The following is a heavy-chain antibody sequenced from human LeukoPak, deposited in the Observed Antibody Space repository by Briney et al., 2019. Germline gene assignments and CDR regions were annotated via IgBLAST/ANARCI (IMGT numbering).Heavy chain of an antibody. J-gene: IGHJ4*02. Sequence: PSETLSLTCTVSGDSITSYFWSWIRQPPGQGLEWIGLIYYSGNSNYHPSLRSRVTMSVDTPKNQFSLNLRSVTAADTAVYYCARAGSWHNANFDYWGQGILVTVSS. D-gene: IGHD6-13*01. V-gene: IGHV4-59*01. CDR1: GDSITSYF. CDR2: IYYSGNS. CDR3: ARAGSWHNANFDY.